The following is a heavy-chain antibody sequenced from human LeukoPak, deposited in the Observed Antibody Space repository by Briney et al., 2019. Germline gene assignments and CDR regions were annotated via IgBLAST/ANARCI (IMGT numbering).Heavy chain of an antibody. V-gene: IGHV3-23*01. CDR2: ISGSGGST. Sequence: PGGSLRLSCAASGFTFSSYAMSWVRQAPGKGLEWVSAISGSGGSTYYADSVKGRFTISRDNSKNTLYLQMNSLRAEDTAVYYCAKDRYYDSSGGYFDYWGQGTLVTVSS. J-gene: IGHJ4*02. CDR3: AKDRYYDSSGGYFDY. D-gene: IGHD3-22*01. CDR1: GFTFSSYA.